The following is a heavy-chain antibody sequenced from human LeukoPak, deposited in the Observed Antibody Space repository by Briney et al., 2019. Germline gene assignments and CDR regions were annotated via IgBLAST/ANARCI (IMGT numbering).Heavy chain of an antibody. J-gene: IGHJ6*03. Sequence: TGGSLRLSCAASGFTFSTYGMSWVRQARGKGLEWVSGISGSGGSTYYADSVKGRFTISRDDSKNTLSLQMNSLRAEDAAVYYCAKGPVSLLRGLTRRDYYCMEVWGKGTTVTFAS. CDR1: GFTFSTYG. D-gene: IGHD3-10*01. CDR2: ISGSGGST. CDR3: AKGPVSLLRGLTRRDYYCMEV. V-gene: IGHV3-23*01.